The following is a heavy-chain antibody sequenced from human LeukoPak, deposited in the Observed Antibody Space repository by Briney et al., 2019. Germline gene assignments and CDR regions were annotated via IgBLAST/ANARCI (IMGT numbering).Heavy chain of an antibody. J-gene: IGHJ3*02. V-gene: IGHV3-21*01. D-gene: IGHD2-2*01. CDR2: ISSSSSYI. Sequence: PGGSLRLSCAASGFTFSSYSMNWVRQAPGKGLEWVSSISSSSSYIYYADSVKGRFTISRDNSKNTLYLQMNSLRAEDTAVYYCAKDVTIVPAALLPDAFDIWGQGTMVTVSS. CDR3: AKDVTIVPAALLPDAFDI. CDR1: GFTFSSYS.